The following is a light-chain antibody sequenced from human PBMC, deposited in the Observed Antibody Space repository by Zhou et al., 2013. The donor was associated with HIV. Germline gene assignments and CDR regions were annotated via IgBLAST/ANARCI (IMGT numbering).Light chain of an antibody. CDR2: KAS. J-gene: IGKJ4*01. V-gene: IGKV1-5*03. CDR3: QQYNSYPLT. CDR1: QNIRNY. Sequence: DVQLAQSPSSLSASVGDRVTISCRASQNIRNYVNWFQQKPGRAPKLLIYKASSLESGVPSRFSGSGSGTEFTLTISSLQPDDFATYYCQQYNSYPLTFGGGTKVEIK.